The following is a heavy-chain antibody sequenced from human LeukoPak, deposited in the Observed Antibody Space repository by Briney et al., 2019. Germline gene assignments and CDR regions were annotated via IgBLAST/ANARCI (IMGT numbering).Heavy chain of an antibody. CDR1: GFSISSYW. V-gene: IGHV3-15*07. CDR2: IKSEIDGGAT. CDR3: TTGGSVIVAGTRAFDI. J-gene: IGHJ3*02. Sequence: GGSLRLSCAASGFSISSYWMHWVRQAPGKGLEWVGRIKSEIDGGATDYAAPVQGRFTISRDDSQATLYLQMNSLKTEDTAVYYCTTGGSVIVAGTRAFDIWGQGTMVTVSS. D-gene: IGHD5-12*01.